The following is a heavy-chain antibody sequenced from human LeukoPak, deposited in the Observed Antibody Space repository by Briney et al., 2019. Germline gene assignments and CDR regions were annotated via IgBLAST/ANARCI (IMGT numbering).Heavy chain of an antibody. J-gene: IGHJ4*02. CDR3: ARHSSMTTVTWDY. CDR1: GGSIGSSSYY. D-gene: IGHD4-17*01. Sequence: SETLSLTCTVSGGSIGSSSYYWVWIRPPPGKGLEWIGSISYSGSNYYYASLKCRVTISVDTSNNHVSLHLSSVTAADTAVYYCARHSSMTTVTWDYWGQGTLVSVSS. V-gene: IGHV4-39*01. CDR2: ISYSGSN.